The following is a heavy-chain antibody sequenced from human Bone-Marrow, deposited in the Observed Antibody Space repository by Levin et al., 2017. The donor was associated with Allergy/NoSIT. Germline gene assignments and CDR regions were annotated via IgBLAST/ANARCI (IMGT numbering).Heavy chain of an antibody. V-gene: IGHV3-21*04. Sequence: GESLKISCAVSGVTRNNYTLTWVRQPPGKGLEWVSSINSNSAYIHYGDSVKGRFTISRDNSKKLLFLKMSSLRDEDTATYYCASRLTSSGGLDVWGHGTTVTVSS. J-gene: IGHJ6*02. CDR2: INSNSAYI. CDR3: ASRLTSSGGLDV. CDR1: GVTRNNYT. D-gene: IGHD6-6*01.